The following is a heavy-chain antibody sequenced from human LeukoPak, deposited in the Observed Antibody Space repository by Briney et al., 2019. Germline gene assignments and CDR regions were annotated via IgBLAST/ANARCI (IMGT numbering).Heavy chain of an antibody. CDR2: INPNSGGT. CDR1: GYTFTGYY. CDR3: AREVGAQYYFDY. D-gene: IGHD1-26*01. J-gene: IGHJ4*02. Sequence: GASVKVSCKASGYTFTGYYIYWVRQAPGQGLEWMGWINPNSGGTDYAQKFQGRVTISRDNAKNSLYLQMNSLRAEDTAVYYCAREVGAQYYFDYWGQGTLVTVSS. V-gene: IGHV1-2*02.